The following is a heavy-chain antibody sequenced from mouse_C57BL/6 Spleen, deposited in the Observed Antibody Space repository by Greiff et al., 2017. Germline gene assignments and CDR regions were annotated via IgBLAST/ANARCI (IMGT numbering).Heavy chain of an antibody. V-gene: IGHV5-4*01. CDR1: GFTFSSYA. J-gene: IGHJ1*03. CDR3: ARERDYGWYFDV. Sequence: EVKLMESGGGLVKPGGSLKLSCAASGFTFSSYAMSWVRQTPEKRLEWVATISDGGSYTYYPDNVKGRFTISRDNAKNNLYLQMSHLKSEDTAMYYCARERDYGWYFDVWGTGTTVTVSS. D-gene: IGHD1-1*01. CDR2: ISDGGSYT.